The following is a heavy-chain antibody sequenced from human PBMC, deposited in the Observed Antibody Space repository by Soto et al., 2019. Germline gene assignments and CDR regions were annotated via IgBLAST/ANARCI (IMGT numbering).Heavy chain of an antibody. CDR3: ARDGDIVGATPADY. Sequence: SGPTLVNPPASVKVSCKASGGTFSSYAISWVRQAPGQGLEWMGGIIPIFGTANYAQKFQGRVTITADKSTSTAYMELSSLRSEDTAVYYCARDGDIVGATPADYWGQGTLVTVSS. V-gene: IGHV1-69*06. J-gene: IGHJ4*02. CDR2: IIPIFGTA. CDR1: GGTFSSYA. D-gene: IGHD1-26*01.